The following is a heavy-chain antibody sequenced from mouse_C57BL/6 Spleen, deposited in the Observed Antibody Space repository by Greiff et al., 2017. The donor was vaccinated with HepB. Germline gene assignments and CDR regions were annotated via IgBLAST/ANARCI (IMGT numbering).Heavy chain of an antibody. CDR2: IYPRDGST. Sequence: QVQLKESGPELVKPGASVKLSCKASGYTFTSYDINWVKQRPGQGLEWIGWIYPRDGSTKYNEKFKSKATLTVDKSSSTAYMQLSSLTSEDSAVYYWARSATVVATDYYAMDYWGQGTSVTVSS. J-gene: IGHJ4*01. CDR1: GYTFTSYD. CDR3: ARSATVVATDYYAMDY. V-gene: IGHV1-85*01. D-gene: IGHD1-1*01.